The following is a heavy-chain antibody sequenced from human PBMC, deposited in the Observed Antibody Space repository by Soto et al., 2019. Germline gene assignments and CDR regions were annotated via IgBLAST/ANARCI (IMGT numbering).Heavy chain of an antibody. CDR3: ARGRGGIEMVSYYYGMDV. CDR2: IWYDGSNK. J-gene: IGHJ6*02. D-gene: IGHD2-8*01. V-gene: IGHV3-33*01. Sequence: QVQLVESGGGVVQPVRSLRLSCAASGFTFSSYGMHWVRQAPGKGLEWVAVIWYDGSNKYYADSVKGRFTISRDNSKNTLYLQMNSLRAEDTAVYYCARGRGGIEMVSYYYGMDVWGQGTTVTVSS. CDR1: GFTFSSYG.